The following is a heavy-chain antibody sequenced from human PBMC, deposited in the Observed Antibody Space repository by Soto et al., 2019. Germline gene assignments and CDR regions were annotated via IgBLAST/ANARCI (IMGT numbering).Heavy chain of an antibody. V-gene: IGHV4-34*01. J-gene: IGHJ4*02. CDR2: INHSGST. CDR3: ASGLATEFDY. CDR1: GGSFSGYY. D-gene: IGHD5-12*01. Sequence: QVQLQQWGAGLLKPSETLSLTCAVYGGSFSGYYWSWIRQPPGKGLEWIGEINHSGSTNYNPSLKSRVTISVDTPKNQFSLNLSSVTAADTAVYYCASGLATEFDYWGQGTLVTVSS.